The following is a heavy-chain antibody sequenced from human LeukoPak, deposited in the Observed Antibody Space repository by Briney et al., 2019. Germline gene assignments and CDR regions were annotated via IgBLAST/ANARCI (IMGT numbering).Heavy chain of an antibody. CDR3: AKDGRFTYAHDAFEI. CDR2: MSARSGDT. J-gene: IGHJ3*02. D-gene: IGHD5-18*01. V-gene: IGHV3-23*01. CDR1: GFTFSMYA. Sequence: PGGSLRLSCAVSGFTFSMYAMSWVRQAPGKGLEWVSGMSARSGDTYYADSVKGRFTISRDNSNNMLYLEMNSLTAEDTALYHCAKDGRFTYAHDAFEIWGQGTTVTVSS.